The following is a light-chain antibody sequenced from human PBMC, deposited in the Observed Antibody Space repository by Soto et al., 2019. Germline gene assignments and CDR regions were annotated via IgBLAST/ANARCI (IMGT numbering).Light chain of an antibody. CDR1: SSDVGGYNY. J-gene: IGLJ2*01. CDR3: SSHTSSSTLVL. CDR2: DVN. V-gene: IGLV2-14*03. Sequence: QSALTQPASVSGSPGQSITISCTGTSSDVGGYNYVSWYQHHPGKAPKLMIYDVNDRPSGVSNRFSGSKSGNTASLTISGLQAEDEADYYCSSHTSSSTLVLFGGGTKLTVL.